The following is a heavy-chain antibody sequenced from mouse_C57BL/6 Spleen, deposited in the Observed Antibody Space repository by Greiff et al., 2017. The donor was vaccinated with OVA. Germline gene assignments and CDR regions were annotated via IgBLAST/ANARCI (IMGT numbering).Heavy chain of an antibody. J-gene: IGHJ3*01. CDR1: GFTFNTYA. CDR3: VREGSDDWFAY. D-gene: IGHD1-1*02. V-gene: IGHV10-1*01. Sequence: EVQLMESGGGLVQPKGSLKLSCAASGFTFNTYAMNWVRQAPGKGVVWVARISSKSNNYATYYADSVKDRFTISRYDSESMLYLQMNNLKTEDTAMYYGVREGSDDWFAYWGQGTLVTVSA. CDR2: ISSKSNNYAT.